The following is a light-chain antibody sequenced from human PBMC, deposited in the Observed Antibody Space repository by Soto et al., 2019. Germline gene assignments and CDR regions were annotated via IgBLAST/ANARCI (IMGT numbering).Light chain of an antibody. J-gene: IGLJ1*01. CDR3: NSYTSAITYV. V-gene: IGLV2-14*01. CDR2: EVN. CDR1: SSDVGGYNH. Sequence: QSALTQPASVSGSLGQSITISCTGTSSDVGGYNHVSWYQQHPGKAPKLLIYEVNNRPSQVSNRFSGSKSGSTASLTISGLQAEDGADYYCNSYTSAITYVFGTGTKVTVL.